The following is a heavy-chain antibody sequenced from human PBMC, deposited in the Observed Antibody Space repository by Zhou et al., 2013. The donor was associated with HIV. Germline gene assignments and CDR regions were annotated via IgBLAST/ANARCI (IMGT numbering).Heavy chain of an antibody. CDR3: ARGVPMRHDILTGYFEYFDY. D-gene: IGHD3-9*01. CDR2: ISGYNGNT. V-gene: IGHV1-18*01. J-gene: IGHJ4*02. CDR1: GYTFTTYG. Sequence: QVQLVQSGAEVKKPGASVKVSCKASGYTFTTYGITWVRQAPGQGLEWMGWISGYNGNTNYAQKLQGRVTMTTDTSTSTAYMELRSLRSDDTAVYYCARGVPMRHDILTGYFEYFDYWGQGTLVTVSS.